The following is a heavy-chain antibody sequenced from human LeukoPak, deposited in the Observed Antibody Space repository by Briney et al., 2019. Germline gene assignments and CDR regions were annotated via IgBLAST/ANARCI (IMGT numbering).Heavy chain of an antibody. V-gene: IGHV1-46*01. CDR1: GYTXSSYY. CDR3: ARDGARSDFDY. Sequence: ASVKVSCKASGYTXSSYYIYGVRQAPGQGLEWVGGINPSGGSTTYAQKFQGRVTMTRDTSTSTVYMELSSLRSEDTAVYYCARDGARSDFDYWGQGTLVTVSS. D-gene: IGHD3-3*01. CDR2: INPSGGST. J-gene: IGHJ4*02.